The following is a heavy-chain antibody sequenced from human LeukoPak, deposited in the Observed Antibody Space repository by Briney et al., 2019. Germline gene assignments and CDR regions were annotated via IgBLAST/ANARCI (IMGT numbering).Heavy chain of an antibody. D-gene: IGHD3-3*01. CDR3: ARGARTYYDFWSGRKGLYYFDY. V-gene: IGHV3-7*01. Sequence: PGGSLRLSCAASGFTFSSYWMSWVRQAPGNGLEWVANIKQDGSEKYYVDSVKGRFTISRDNAKNSLYLQMNSLRAEDTAVYYCARGARTYYDFWSGRKGLYYFDYWGQGTLVTVSS. CDR2: IKQDGSEK. CDR1: GFTFSSYW. J-gene: IGHJ4*02.